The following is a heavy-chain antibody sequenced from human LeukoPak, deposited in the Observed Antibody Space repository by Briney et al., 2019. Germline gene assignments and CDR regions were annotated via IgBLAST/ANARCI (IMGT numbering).Heavy chain of an antibody. CDR3: ARTYEISFFDY. J-gene: IGHJ4*02. V-gene: IGHV3-23*01. D-gene: IGHD3-9*01. CDR2: ISDTGGST. CDR1: GFTFRNYG. Sequence: GALRLSCSGSGFTFRNYGISWVRQAPGKGLEWVSGISDTGGSTYYAESAKGRFTISRDNSKNTLYLQMNSLRAEDTFFYKRARTYEISFFDYWGQGTLVTVSS.